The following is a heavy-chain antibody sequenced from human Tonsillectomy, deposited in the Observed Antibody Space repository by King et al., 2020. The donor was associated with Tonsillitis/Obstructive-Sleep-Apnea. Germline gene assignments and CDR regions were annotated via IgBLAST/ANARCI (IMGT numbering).Heavy chain of an antibody. Sequence: VQLVESGGGLVQPGGSLRLSCAASGFTFSSYAMSWVRQAPGKGLEWVSAISGGGGSISYADSVKGRFTISRDNSKNTLNLQMNSLGAEDTAVYYCAKVGASIVGAPGAKTLDYWGQGTLVTVSS. J-gene: IGHJ4*02. D-gene: IGHD2-2*01. V-gene: IGHV3-23*04. CDR1: GFTFSSYA. CDR2: ISGGGGSI. CDR3: AKVGASIVGAPGAKTLDY.